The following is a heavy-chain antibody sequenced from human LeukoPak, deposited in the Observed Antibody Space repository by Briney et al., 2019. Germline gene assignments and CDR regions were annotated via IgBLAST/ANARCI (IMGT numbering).Heavy chain of an antibody. D-gene: IGHD3-10*01. V-gene: IGHV4-59*11. CDR2: IYYSGST. Sequence: SETLSLTCTVSGGSISSHYWSWIRQPPGKGLEWIGDIYYSGSTNYNPSLKSRVTISVDTSKNQFSLKLSSVTAADTAVYYCARGQRGAYYYGSGSYYANWGQGTLVTVSS. CDR1: GGSISSHY. J-gene: IGHJ4*02. CDR3: ARGQRGAYYYGSGSYYAN.